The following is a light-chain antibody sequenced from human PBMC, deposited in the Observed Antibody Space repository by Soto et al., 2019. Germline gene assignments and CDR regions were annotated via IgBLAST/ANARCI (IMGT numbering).Light chain of an antibody. J-gene: IGLJ2*01. V-gene: IGLV2-14*01. CDR3: SSYTSSSTNV. CDR1: SSDVGGYNY. CDR2: DVS. Sequence: QSALTQPASVSGSPGQSITISCTGTSSDVGGYNYVSWYQQHPGKAPKLMIYDVSNRPSGVSNRFSGSKSGNTASLTISGLKAEDEADYYCSSYTSSSTNVFGGWTKLT.